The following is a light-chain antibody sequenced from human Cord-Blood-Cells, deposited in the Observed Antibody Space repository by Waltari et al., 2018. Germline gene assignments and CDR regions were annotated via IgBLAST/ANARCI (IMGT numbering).Light chain of an antibody. CDR3: SSYTSSSTVV. CDR1: SSSVGGYNY. V-gene: IGLV2-14*01. Sequence: QSALPHPASVSGPPGQSITISCTGTSSSVGGYNYVASYQQHPGKAPKLMIYEVSNRPSGVSNRFSGSKSGNTASLTISGLQAEDEADYYCSSYTSSSTVVFGGGTKLTVL. J-gene: IGLJ2*01. CDR2: EVS.